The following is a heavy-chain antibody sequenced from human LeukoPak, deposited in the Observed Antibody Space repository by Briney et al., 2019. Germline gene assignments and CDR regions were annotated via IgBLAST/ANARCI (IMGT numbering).Heavy chain of an antibody. V-gene: IGHV3-11*01. D-gene: IGHD5-12*01. Sequence: GGSLRLSCAVSGFTFSDYYMSWVRQAPGKGLEWVSYISSSGSTIYYADSVKGRFTISRDNAKNSLYLQMNSLRAEDTAVYYCARGHSGYDSDRFDYWGQGILVTVSS. J-gene: IGHJ4*02. CDR1: GFTFSDYY. CDR3: ARGHSGYDSDRFDY. CDR2: ISSSGSTI.